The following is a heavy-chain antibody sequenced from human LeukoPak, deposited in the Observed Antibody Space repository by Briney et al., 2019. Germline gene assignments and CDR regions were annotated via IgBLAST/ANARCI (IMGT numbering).Heavy chain of an antibody. CDR2: IYSGGST. J-gene: IGHJ4*02. D-gene: IGHD4-17*01. CDR1: GFTVSSNY. V-gene: IGHV3-66*01. CDR3: ARVSPDYGDYVDY. Sequence: GGSLRLSCAASGFTVSSNYMSWVRQAPGKGLEWVSVIYSGGSTYYADSVKGRFTISRDNSKNTLYLQMNSLRAEDTAVYYCARVSPDYGDYVDYWGQGTLVTVSS.